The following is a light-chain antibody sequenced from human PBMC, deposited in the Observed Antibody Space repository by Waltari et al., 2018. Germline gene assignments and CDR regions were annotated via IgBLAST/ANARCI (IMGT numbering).Light chain of an antibody. CDR1: SSDLGAYNF. CDR3: SSYTTGSTRYV. J-gene: IGLJ1*01. CDR2: DVN. Sequence: QSALTQPASVSGSPGQSITISCTGTSSDLGAYNFVSWYQKHPGKAPKVMIYDVNNRPSGVSSRFSGSKSGNTASLTIPGLQAEDEADYYCSSYTTGSTRYVFGSGTKVTVL. V-gene: IGLV2-14*03.